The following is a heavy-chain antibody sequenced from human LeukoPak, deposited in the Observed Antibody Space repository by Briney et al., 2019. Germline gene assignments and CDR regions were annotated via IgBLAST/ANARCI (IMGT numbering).Heavy chain of an antibody. Sequence: APVKVSCKASGYTFTSYAMHWVRQAPGQRLEWMGWINAGNGNTKYSQKFQGRVTITRDTSASTANMELSSLRSEDTAVYYCASEVAYYDSSGYHDYWGQGTLVTVSS. CDR1: GYTFTSYA. CDR2: INAGNGNT. CDR3: ASEVAYYDSSGYHDY. V-gene: IGHV1-3*01. D-gene: IGHD3-22*01. J-gene: IGHJ4*02.